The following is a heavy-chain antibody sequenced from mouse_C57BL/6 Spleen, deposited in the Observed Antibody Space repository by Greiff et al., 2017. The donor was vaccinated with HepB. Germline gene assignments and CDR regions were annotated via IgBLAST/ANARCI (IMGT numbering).Heavy chain of an antibody. D-gene: IGHD2-5*01. CDR2: VYPGDGDT. Sequence: VQLQQSGPELVKPGASVKISCKASGYAFSSSWMNWVKQRPGKGLEWIGRVYPGDGDTNYNGKFKGKATLTADKSSSTAYMQLSSLTSEDSAVYFCAMYYSNYRYYFDYWGQGTTLTVSS. V-gene: IGHV1-82*01. CDR3: AMYYSNYRYYFDY. J-gene: IGHJ2*01. CDR1: GYAFSSSW.